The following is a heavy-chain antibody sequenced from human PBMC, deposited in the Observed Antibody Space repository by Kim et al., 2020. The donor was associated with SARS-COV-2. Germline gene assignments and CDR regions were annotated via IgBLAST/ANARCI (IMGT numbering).Heavy chain of an antibody. D-gene: IGHD1-26*01. J-gene: IGHJ4*02. CDR1: GFTFSSYG. V-gene: IGHV3-30*18. Sequence: GGSLRLSCAASGFTFSSYGMHWVRQAPGKGLEWVAVISYDGSNKYYADSVKGRFTISRDNSKNTLYLQMNSLRAEDTAVYYCAKGRGRVGYSGSLDYWGQGTLVTVSS. CDR2: ISYDGSNK. CDR3: AKGRGRVGYSGSLDY.